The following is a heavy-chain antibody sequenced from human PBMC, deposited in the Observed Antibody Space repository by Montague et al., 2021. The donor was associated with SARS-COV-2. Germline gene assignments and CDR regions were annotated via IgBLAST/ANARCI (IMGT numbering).Heavy chain of an antibody. V-gene: IGHV4-34*01. D-gene: IGHD6-13*01. CDR2: INHSGST. CDR1: GGSFSGYY. CDR3: ARGPHSSSWHYYYYYGMDV. J-gene: IGHJ6*02. Sequence: SETLSLTCAVYGGSFSGYYWSWIRQPPGKGLEWIGEINHSGSTNYNPSLKSQVTISVDTSKNQFSLKLSSVTAADTAVYYCARGPHSSSWHYYYYYGMDVWGQGTTVTVSS.